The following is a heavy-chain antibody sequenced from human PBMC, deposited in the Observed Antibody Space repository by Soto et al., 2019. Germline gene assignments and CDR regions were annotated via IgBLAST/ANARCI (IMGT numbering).Heavy chain of an antibody. V-gene: IGHV3-30*18. D-gene: IGHD2-2*01. Sequence: GGSLRLSCVASGFPFNTYGMHWVRQAPGKGLEWVAFVSYDGSGKYFVDSVKGRFTISRDNSKNTLYLAMDSVRAEDTDVYYCAKDFKYLAKFFDYWGHGTLVTVSS. CDR1: GFPFNTYG. CDR3: AKDFKYLAKFFDY. CDR2: VSYDGSGK. J-gene: IGHJ4*01.